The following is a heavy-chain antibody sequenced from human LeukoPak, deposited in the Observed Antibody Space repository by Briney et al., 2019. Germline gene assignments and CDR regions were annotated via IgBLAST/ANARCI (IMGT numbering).Heavy chain of an antibody. CDR3: VRGPGY. V-gene: IGHV3-64D*06. CDR2: ISSNGDNT. J-gene: IGHJ4*02. Sequence: GGSLRLSCSVSGFTFSTYVMHWVRQAPGKGLEYVSAISSNGDNTYYADSVKGRFTISRDNSKNTLHLQMSSLRADDTAVYYCVRGPGYWGQGTLVTVSS. CDR1: GFTFSTYV.